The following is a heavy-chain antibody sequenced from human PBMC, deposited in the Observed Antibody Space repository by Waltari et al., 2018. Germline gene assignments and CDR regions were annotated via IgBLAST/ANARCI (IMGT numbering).Heavy chain of an antibody. Sequence: QVQLVQSGAEVKKPGSSVKVSCKASGGTFRSYAISWVRQAPGQGLEWMGRISPIFGQANYAQKFQGRVTITSDKSTSTAYRELSSLRSEDTAGYYCAREVYYDSSGYYYRNDYWGQGTLVTVSS. J-gene: IGHJ4*02. CDR1: GGTFRSYA. CDR3: AREVYYDSSGYYYRNDY. D-gene: IGHD3-22*01. CDR2: ISPIFGQA. V-gene: IGHV1-69*04.